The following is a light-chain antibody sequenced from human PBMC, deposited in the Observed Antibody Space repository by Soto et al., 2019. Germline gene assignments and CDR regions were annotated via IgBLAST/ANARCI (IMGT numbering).Light chain of an antibody. J-gene: IGKJ5*01. V-gene: IGKV3-20*01. Sequence: EIVLTQSPGTMSLSPGERATLSCRASQSVSSNFLAWYQQKPGQAPRLLIYGASSRATGIPDRFTGSGSGTDFTLTISMLEPEYFSLFYCQQYGSSFITFGQGTRLEVK. CDR3: QQYGSSFIT. CDR2: GAS. CDR1: QSVSSNF.